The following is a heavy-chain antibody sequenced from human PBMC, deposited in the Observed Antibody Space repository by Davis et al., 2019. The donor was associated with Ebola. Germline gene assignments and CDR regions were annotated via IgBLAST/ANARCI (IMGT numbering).Heavy chain of an antibody. Sequence: MPGGSLRLSCAVHGGSFSGYYWSWIRQPPGKGLEWIGEINHSGSTNYNPSLKSRVTISVDTSKNQFSLKLSSVTAADTAVYYCARVAFPHRYYGMDVWGQGTTVTVSS. J-gene: IGHJ6*02. CDR2: INHSGST. CDR3: ARVAFPHRYYGMDV. CDR1: GGSFSGYY. V-gene: IGHV4-34*01.